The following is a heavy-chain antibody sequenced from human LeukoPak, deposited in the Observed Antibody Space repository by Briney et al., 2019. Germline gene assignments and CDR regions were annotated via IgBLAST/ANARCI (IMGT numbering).Heavy chain of an antibody. J-gene: IGHJ4*02. Sequence: GGSLRLSCAASGFTFDDYTMHWVRQAPGKGLEWVSLITWDDASTYYADSVKGRFTISRENSKNSLYLQMNSLRAEDTALYYCAKEGSSSRAYFDYWGQGTLVTVSS. D-gene: IGHD6-13*01. CDR1: GFTFDDYT. CDR2: ITWDDAST. V-gene: IGHV3-43*01. CDR3: AKEGSSSRAYFDY.